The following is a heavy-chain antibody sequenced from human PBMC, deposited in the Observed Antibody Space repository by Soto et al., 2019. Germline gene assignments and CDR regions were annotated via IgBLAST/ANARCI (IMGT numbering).Heavy chain of an antibody. J-gene: IGHJ4*02. V-gene: IGHV3-23*01. CDR2: ISRSGRGSA. CDR1: GFTFNSYV. CDR3: ARGRYLDSSDYWVANLPFDH. Sequence: GGSLRLSCAASGFTFNSYVMTWVRQAPGEGLEWVSSISRSGRGSAYYADSVKGQFTISRDNSENTLFLQMNNLRDEDTALYYCARGRYLDSSDYWVANLPFDHWGLGTLVTVSS. D-gene: IGHD3-22*01.